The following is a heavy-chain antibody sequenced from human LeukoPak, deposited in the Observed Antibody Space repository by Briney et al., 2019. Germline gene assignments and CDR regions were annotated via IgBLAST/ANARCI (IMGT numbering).Heavy chain of an antibody. CDR3: ARGYCSSTSCYEPNLDV. D-gene: IGHD2-2*01. CDR1: GFTFSSYS. V-gene: IGHV3-48*01. Sequence: PGGSLRLSCAASGFTFSSYSMNWVRQAPGKGLKWVSYISSSSSTIYYADSVKGRFTISRDNAKNSLYLQINSLRAEDTAVYYCARGYCSSTSCYEPNLDVWGKGTTVTVSS. J-gene: IGHJ6*04. CDR2: ISSSSSTI.